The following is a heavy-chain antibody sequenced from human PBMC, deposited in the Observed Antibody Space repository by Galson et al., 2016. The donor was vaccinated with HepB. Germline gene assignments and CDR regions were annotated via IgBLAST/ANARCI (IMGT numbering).Heavy chain of an antibody. J-gene: IGHJ6*02. V-gene: IGHV3-21*05. CDR2: ISRSSSHI. D-gene: IGHD2-21*01. CDR1: GLTFSDHD. Sequence: SLRLSCAASGLTFSDHDMNWVRQAPGKGLEWVSYISRSSSHIYYADSAKGRFTITRDKAKNSLYRQMNSLRAEDTAGYQCARDWAEKARIGGMDVWGQGTTVTVS. CDR3: ARDWAEKARIGGMDV.